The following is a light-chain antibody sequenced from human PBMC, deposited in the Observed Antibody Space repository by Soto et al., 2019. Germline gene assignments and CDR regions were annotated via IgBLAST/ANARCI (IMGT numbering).Light chain of an antibody. CDR1: SSDVGGYNY. V-gene: IGLV2-14*01. Sequence: QSALTQPASVSGSPGQSITISCTGTSSDVGGYNYVSWYQHHPGKAPKLMIYDVTYRPAGVSNRFSGSKSGNTASLTISGLQAEDEADYHCSSYTSSSTWVFGGGTKVTVL. J-gene: IGLJ3*02. CDR2: DVT. CDR3: SSYTSSSTWV.